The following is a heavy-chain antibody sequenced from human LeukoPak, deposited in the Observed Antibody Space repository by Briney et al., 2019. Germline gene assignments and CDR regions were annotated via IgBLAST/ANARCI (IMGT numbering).Heavy chain of an antibody. D-gene: IGHD2-2*01. CDR1: GFTFGSFA. Sequence: QPGGSLRLSCEASGFTFGSFAMSWVRQAPGKGLEWLSGISASGHYIYNADSVEGRFSISRDNSKNTLYIEMNSLRAEDTAVYYCARDGSWGDYQFYFYMDVWGKGTTVTVSS. CDR3: ARDGSWGDYQFYFYMDV. V-gene: IGHV3-23*01. CDR2: ISASGHYI. J-gene: IGHJ6*03.